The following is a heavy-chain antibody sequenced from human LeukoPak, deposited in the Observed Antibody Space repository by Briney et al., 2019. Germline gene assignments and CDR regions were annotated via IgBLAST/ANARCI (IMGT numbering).Heavy chain of an antibody. D-gene: IGHD4-23*01. J-gene: IGHJ4*02. Sequence: GGSLRLSCAASGFTFSNYGMHWVRQAPGKGLEWVAVMWYDGSNKYYTDSVMGRFTISRDNSKNTLYLQMNSLRAEDTAVYYCASESPLYYDGNSGFWGQGALVTVSS. V-gene: IGHV3-33*01. CDR2: MWYDGSNK. CDR1: GFTFSNYG. CDR3: ASESPLYYDGNSGF.